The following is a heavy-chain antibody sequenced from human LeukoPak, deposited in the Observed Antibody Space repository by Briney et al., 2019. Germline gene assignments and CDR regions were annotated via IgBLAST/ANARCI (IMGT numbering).Heavy chain of an antibody. D-gene: IGHD6-13*01. CDR3: ARSHFIAAGMAPFDY. J-gene: IGHJ4*02. Sequence: VASVKVSCKASGYTFTSYAMHWVRQAPGQRLEWMGWINAGNGNTKYSQKFQGRVTITRDTSASTAYMELSSLRSEDTAVYYCARSHFIAAGMAPFDYWGQGTLVTVSS. CDR2: INAGNGNT. CDR1: GYTFTSYA. V-gene: IGHV1-3*01.